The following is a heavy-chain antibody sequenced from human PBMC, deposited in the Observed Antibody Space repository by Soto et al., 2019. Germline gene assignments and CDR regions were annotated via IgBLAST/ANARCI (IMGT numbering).Heavy chain of an antibody. V-gene: IGHV3-23*01. Sequence: GSLRLSCAASGFTFSSYAMSWVRQAPGKGLEWVSAISGSGVSTYYADSVKGRFTISRDNSKNTLYLQMNSLRAEDTAVYYCAKKVVPAAYYYYGMDVWGQGTTVTVSS. CDR1: GFTFSSYA. CDR2: ISGSGVST. CDR3: AKKVVPAAYYYYGMDV. J-gene: IGHJ6*02. D-gene: IGHD2-2*01.